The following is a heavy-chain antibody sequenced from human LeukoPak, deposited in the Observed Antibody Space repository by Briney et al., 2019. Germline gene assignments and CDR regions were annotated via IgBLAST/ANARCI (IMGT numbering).Heavy chain of an antibody. CDR1: GLTVSNNY. CDR2: IYSGGGT. V-gene: IGHV3-53*01. D-gene: IGHD2-15*01. CDR3: AKDSKGPAF. J-gene: IGHJ4*02. Sequence: GGSLRLSCAASGLTVSNNYMSWVRQAPGKGLEYISVIYSGGGTFYSGSVRGRFTISRDDSKNTLYLQMNSLRADDTAVYYCAKDSKGPAFWGQGTLVIVSS.